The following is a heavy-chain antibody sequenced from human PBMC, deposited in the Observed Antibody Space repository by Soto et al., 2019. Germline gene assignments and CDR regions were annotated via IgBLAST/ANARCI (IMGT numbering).Heavy chain of an antibody. CDR1: GGSFSGYY. J-gene: IGHJ4*02. CDR3: ARGRPGYSSSWYLTYFDY. Sequence: PSETLSLTCAVYGGSFSGYYWSWIRQPPGKGLEWIGEINHSGSTNYNPSLKSRVTISVDTSKNQFSLKLSSVTAADTAVYYCARGRPGYSSSWYLTYFDYWGQGTLVTVYS. CDR2: INHSGST. V-gene: IGHV4-34*01. D-gene: IGHD6-13*01.